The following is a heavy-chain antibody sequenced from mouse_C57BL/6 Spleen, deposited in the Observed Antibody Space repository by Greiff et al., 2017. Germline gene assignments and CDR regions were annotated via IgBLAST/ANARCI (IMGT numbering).Heavy chain of an antibody. D-gene: IGHD1-1*02. Sequence: QVQLQQPGAELVRPGSSVKLSCKASGYTFTSYWMHWVKQRPIQGLEWIGNIDPSDSETHYNQKFKDKATLTVDKSSSTAYMQLSSLTSEDSAVYYCARRFLMDYFDYWGQGTTLTVSS. CDR1: GYTFTSYW. CDR3: ARRFLMDYFDY. CDR2: IDPSDSET. V-gene: IGHV1-52*01. J-gene: IGHJ2*01.